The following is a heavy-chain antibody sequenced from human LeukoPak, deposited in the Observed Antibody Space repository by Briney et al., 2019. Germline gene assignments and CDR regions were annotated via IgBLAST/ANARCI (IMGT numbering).Heavy chain of an antibody. CDR2: IWYDGSNK. D-gene: IGHD3-10*01. CDR3: AKDYLAAYYYGSGSHYPQFQH. V-gene: IGHV3-33*06. CDR1: GFTFSSYG. J-gene: IGHJ1*01. Sequence: PGGSLRLSCAASGFTFSSYGMHWVRQAPGKGLEWVAVIWYDGSNKYYADSVKGRFTISRDNSKNTLYLQMNSLRAEDTAVYYCAKDYLAAYYYGSGSHYPQFQHWGQGTLVTVSS.